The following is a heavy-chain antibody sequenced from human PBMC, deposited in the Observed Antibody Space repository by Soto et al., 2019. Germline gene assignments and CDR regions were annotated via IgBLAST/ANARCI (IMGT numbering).Heavy chain of an antibody. CDR2: INHSGSP. CDR1: GSLPVGSLSTYF. J-gene: IGHJ6*02. Sequence: SETLSLTCGLSGSLPVGSLSTYFWTWIRQPPGKGLEWIGEINHSGSPNYSPSLRGRVTISLDTSKKQFSLNLSPVPAADTAVYFCARARFSQWSQDYYGLGVWGQGTTVTVSS. V-gene: IGHV4-34*01. D-gene: IGHD3-3*01. CDR3: ARARFSQWSQDYYGLGV.